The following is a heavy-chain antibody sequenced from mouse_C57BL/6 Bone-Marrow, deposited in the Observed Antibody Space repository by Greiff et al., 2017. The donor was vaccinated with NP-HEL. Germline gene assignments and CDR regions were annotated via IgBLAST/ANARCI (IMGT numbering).Heavy chain of an antibody. D-gene: IGHD1-1*01. V-gene: IGHV1-9*01. Sequence: VQLQQSGAELMKPGASVKLSCKATGYTFTGYWIEWVKQRPGHGLEWIGEILPGSGSTNYNEKFKGKATFTADTSSNTAYMQLSSLTTEDSDIYYCARGGPYYGSSYGIWDYWGQGTLVTVSA. CDR1: GYTFTGYW. CDR2: ILPGSGST. J-gene: IGHJ3*01. CDR3: ARGGPYYGSSYGIWDY.